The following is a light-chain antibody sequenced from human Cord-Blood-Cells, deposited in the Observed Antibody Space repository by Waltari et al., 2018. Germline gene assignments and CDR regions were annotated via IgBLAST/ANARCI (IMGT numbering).Light chain of an antibody. V-gene: IGKV3-11*01. CDR3: QQRSNWPLT. Sequence: EIVLTQSPDTLYLSPGERATLSCRASQSVSSYLAWYQQKPGQAPRLLIYDASNRATGIPARFSGSGSGTDFTLTISSLEPEDFAVYYCQQRSNWPLTFGGGTKVEIK. CDR1: QSVSSY. J-gene: IGKJ4*01. CDR2: DAS.